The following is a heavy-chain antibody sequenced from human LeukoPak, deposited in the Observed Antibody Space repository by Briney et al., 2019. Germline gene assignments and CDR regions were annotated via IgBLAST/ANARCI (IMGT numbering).Heavy chain of an antibody. CDR3: ARAAGDSSGYYKYYFDY. D-gene: IGHD3-22*01. Sequence: ASVKVSCKASGYTFTGYYMHWVRQAPGQGLEWMGWINPNSGGTNYAQKFQGRVTMTRDTSISTAYMELSRLRSDDTAVYYCARAAGDSSGYYKYYFDYWGQGTLVTVSS. V-gene: IGHV1-2*02. CDR2: INPNSGGT. CDR1: GYTFTGYY. J-gene: IGHJ4*02.